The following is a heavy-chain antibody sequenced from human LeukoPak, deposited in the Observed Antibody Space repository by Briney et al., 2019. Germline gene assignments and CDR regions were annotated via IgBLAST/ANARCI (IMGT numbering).Heavy chain of an antibody. J-gene: IGHJ4*02. D-gene: IGHD3-22*01. CDR3: SSEHYYDSSGYYPRTTYFDY. CDR1: GGSFSGYY. V-gene: IGHV4-34*01. CDR2: INHSGST. Sequence: SETLSLTCAVYGGSFSGYYWSWIRQPPGKGPEWIGEINHSGSTNYNPSLKSRVTISVDTSKNQFSLKLSSVTAADTAVYYCSSEHYYDSSGYYPRTTYFDYWGQGTLVTVSS.